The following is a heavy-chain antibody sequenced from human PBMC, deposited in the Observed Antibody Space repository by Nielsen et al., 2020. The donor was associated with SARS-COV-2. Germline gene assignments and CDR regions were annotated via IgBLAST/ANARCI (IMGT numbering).Heavy chain of an antibody. CDR2: TYYRSKWYS. CDR3: ARARGAYGDYYYYYYTDV. D-gene: IGHD4-17*01. Sequence: WIRQSPSRGLEWLGRTYYRSKWYSDYAVSVKSRITINPDTSKNQFSLHLNSVTPEDTAVYYSARARGAYGDYYYYYYTDVWGKGTTVTVSS. V-gene: IGHV6-1*01. J-gene: IGHJ6*03.